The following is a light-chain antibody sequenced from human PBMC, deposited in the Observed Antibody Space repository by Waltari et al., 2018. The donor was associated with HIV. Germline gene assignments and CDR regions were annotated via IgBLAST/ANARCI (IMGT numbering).Light chain of an antibody. CDR2: EVT. CDR1: SNDIGTYNY. Sequence: QSALTQPASVSGSPGQSITISCTGSSNDIGTYNYVSWYQQHPGKAPKFMIYEVTNRPSGVPNRFSGSKSGNTASLTISGLQAEDEADYYCSSYTASIAVLFGGGTKLTVL. J-gene: IGLJ2*01. CDR3: SSYTASIAVL. V-gene: IGLV2-14*01.